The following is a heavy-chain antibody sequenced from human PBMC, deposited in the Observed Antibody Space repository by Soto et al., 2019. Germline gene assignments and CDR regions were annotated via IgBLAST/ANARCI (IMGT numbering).Heavy chain of an antibody. CDR3: ARHFSGWLQGTFDS. D-gene: IGHD6-19*01. CDR1: GYIFTNYW. V-gene: IGHV5-51*01. Sequence: GESLKISCKGSGYIFTNYWIGWVRQMPGKGLEWMGIIYPGDSDTRYSPSFQGQVTISADKSINTAYLQWSSLKASDTAMYYCARHFSGWLQGTFDSWGQGTLVTVSS. CDR2: IYPGDSDT. J-gene: IGHJ4*02.